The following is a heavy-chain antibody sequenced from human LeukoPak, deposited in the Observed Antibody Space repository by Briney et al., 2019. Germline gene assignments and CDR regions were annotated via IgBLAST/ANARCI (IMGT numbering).Heavy chain of an antibody. Sequence: PGGSLRLSCAASGFTFSSAWMNWVRQAPGKGLEWVGRIKSKTDGGTTDYAAPVKGRFTISRDDSKNTLYLQMNSLKTEDTAVYYCTTGYDSSGILDYWGQGTLVTVSS. V-gene: IGHV3-15*01. CDR1: GFTFSSAW. CDR2: IKSKTDGGTT. D-gene: IGHD3-22*01. J-gene: IGHJ4*02. CDR3: TTGYDSSGILDY.